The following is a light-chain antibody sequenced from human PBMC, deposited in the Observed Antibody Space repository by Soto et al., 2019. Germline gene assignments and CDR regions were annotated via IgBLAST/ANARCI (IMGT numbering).Light chain of an antibody. CDR3: QQCYMGWT. CDR1: QSIGRL. Sequence: TPAACVGGNGTITSRGSQSIGRLLAWYQHLPGKAPQLLIYDASTLESGVPSRFSGTGSGTEFTFSITSLQPEDFGTYYCQQCYMGWTFGQGTKVDI. V-gene: IGKV1-5*01. CDR2: DAS. J-gene: IGKJ1*01.